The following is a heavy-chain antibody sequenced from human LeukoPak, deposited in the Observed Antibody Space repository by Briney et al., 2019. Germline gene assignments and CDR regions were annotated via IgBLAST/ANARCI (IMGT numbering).Heavy chain of an antibody. Sequence: SETLSLTCAVSGGSISSSNWWSWVRQPPGKGLEWIGEIYHSGSTYYNPSLKSRVTISVDTSKNQFSLKLSSVTAADTAVYYCARPRYDFWSGPNAFDIWGQGTMVTVSS. CDR1: GGSISSSNW. V-gene: IGHV4-4*02. CDR2: IYHSGST. J-gene: IGHJ3*02. CDR3: ARPRYDFWSGPNAFDI. D-gene: IGHD3-3*01.